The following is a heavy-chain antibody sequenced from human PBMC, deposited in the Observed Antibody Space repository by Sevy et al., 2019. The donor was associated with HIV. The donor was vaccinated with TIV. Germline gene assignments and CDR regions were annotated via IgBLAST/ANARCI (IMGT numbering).Heavy chain of an antibody. D-gene: IGHD6-19*01. V-gene: IGHV3-30-3*01. CDR2: ISYDGSNK. Sequence: GGSLRLSCAASGFTFSSYAMHWVRQAPGKGLEWVAVISYDGSNKYYAYSVKGRFTISGDNSKNTPYLQMNSLRAEDTAVYYCARGGPGPYSSGLLFDYWGQGTLVTVSS. CDR3: ARGGPGPYSSGLLFDY. CDR1: GFTFSSYA. J-gene: IGHJ4*02.